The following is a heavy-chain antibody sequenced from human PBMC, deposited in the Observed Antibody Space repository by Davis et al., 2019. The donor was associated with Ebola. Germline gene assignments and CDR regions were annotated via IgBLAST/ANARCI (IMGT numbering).Heavy chain of an antibody. CDR1: GDSISGYY. J-gene: IGHJ5*01. CDR3: GRGGRGSIGHHHFDS. V-gene: IGHV4-4*09. Sequence: PSETLSLTCSVSGDSISGYYWSWIRQSPGKGLEWIGYIYFSGSTNYNPSLKNRVTISLDRSKNQFSLRLGSVTDADTAVYYCGRGGRGSIGHHHFDSWGRGIQVTVSS. CDR2: IYFSGST. D-gene: IGHD3-10*01.